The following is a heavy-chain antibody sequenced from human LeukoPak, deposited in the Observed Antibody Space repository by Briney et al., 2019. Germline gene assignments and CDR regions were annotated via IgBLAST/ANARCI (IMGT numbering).Heavy chain of an antibody. V-gene: IGHV3-53*01. CDR3: ARGAYRISWPGIDY. J-gene: IGHJ4*02. CDR2: IYSGGAT. D-gene: IGHD3-16*02. Sequence: PGGCLTLSCAASGFTVISNLMTWVRQSPGRGLEWLSSIYSGGATYYADSVKGRFTISRDHSNNSVSLQMTNLRVEDTAIYYCARGAYRISWPGIDYWGQGTLVTVSS. CDR1: GFTVISNL.